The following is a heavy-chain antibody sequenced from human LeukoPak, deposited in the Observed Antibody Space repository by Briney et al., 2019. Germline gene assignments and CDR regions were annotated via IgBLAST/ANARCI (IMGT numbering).Heavy chain of an antibody. CDR3: ARSDGYGLIGI. V-gene: IGHV4-39*07. CDR2: IYSSGST. D-gene: IGHD3-10*01. J-gene: IGHJ3*02. CDR1: RASISSGSNY. Sequence: SETLSLTCAVSRASISSGSNYWGWIRQPPGKTLEWIGSIYSSGSTYYNPSLKSRVIILFDTAKNHFSLNLSSVTAADTAVYYCARSDGYGLIGIWGQGTMVTVSS.